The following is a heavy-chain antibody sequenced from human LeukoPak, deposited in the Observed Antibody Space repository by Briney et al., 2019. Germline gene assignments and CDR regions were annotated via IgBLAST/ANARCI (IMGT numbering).Heavy chain of an antibody. CDR1: GFTFSSYS. V-gene: IGHV3-21*04. CDR2: ISSSSSYI. CDR3: ARDPDTSSKVDY. J-gene: IGHJ4*02. Sequence: KSGGSLRLSCAASGFTFSSYSMNWVRQAPGKGLEWVSSISSSSSYIYYADSVKGRFTISRDNAKYSLYLQMDSLRVEDTAVYYCARDPDTSSKVDYWGQGTLVTVSS.